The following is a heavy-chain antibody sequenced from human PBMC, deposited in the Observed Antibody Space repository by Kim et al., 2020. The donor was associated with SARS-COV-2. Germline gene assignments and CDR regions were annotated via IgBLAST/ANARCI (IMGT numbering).Heavy chain of an antibody. CDR1: GGTFSSYA. V-gene: IGHV1-69*06. CDR3: ARDGQRTYYYDSSGYPNWFDP. J-gene: IGHJ5*02. D-gene: IGHD3-22*01. CDR2: IIPIFGTA. Sequence: SVKVSCKASGGTFSSYAISWVRQAPGQGLEWMGGIIPIFGTANYAQKFQGRVTITADKSTSTAYMELSSLRSEDTAVYYCARDGQRTYYYDSSGYPNWFDPWGQGTLVTVSS.